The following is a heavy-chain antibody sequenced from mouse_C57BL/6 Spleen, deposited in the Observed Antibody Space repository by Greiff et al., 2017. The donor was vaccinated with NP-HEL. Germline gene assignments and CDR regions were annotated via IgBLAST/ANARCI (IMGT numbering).Heavy chain of an antibody. D-gene: IGHD5-1-1*01. CDR3: AINSYGDY. CDR2: IDPSDSYT. V-gene: IGHV1-69*01. CDR1: GYTFTSYW. Sequence: QVQLQQPGAELVMPGASVKLSCKASGYTFTSYWMHWVKQRPGQGLEWIGEIDPSDSYTNYNQKFKGKSTLTVDKSSSTAYMQLSSLTSEDSAVYYCAINSYGDYWGQGTTLTVSS. J-gene: IGHJ2*01.